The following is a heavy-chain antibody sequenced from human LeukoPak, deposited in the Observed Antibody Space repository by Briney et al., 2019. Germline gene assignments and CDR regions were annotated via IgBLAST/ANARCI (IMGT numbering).Heavy chain of an antibody. J-gene: IGHJ4*02. D-gene: IGHD6-19*01. CDR1: GGSISSGDYY. V-gene: IGHV4-30-4*01. Sequence: PSETLSLTCTVSGGSISSGDYYWSWIRQPPGKGLEWIGYIYYSGSTYYNPSLKSRVTISVDTSKNQFSLKLSSVTAADTAVYYCARARIAVAGTFRGFDYWGQGTLVTVSS. CDR2: IYYSGST. CDR3: ARARIAVAGTFRGFDY.